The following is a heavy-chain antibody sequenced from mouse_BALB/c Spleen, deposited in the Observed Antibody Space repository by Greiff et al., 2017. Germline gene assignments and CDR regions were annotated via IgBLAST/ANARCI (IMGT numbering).Heavy chain of an antibody. Sequence: EVQGVESGGGLVQPGGSLKLSCAASGFTFSSYTMSWVRQTPEKRLEWVAYISNGGGSTYYPDTVKGRFTISRDNAKNTLYLQMSSLKSEDTAMYYCARQSSYGNLYAMDYWGQGTSVTVSS. CDR3: ARQSSYGNLYAMDY. CDR2: ISNGGGST. J-gene: IGHJ4*01. V-gene: IGHV5-12-2*01. CDR1: GFTFSSYT. D-gene: IGHD2-10*02.